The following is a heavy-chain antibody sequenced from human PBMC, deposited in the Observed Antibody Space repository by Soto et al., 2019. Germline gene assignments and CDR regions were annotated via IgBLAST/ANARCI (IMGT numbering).Heavy chain of an antibody. J-gene: IGHJ6*02. CDR2: ISGSGGST. V-gene: IGHV3-23*01. CDR1: GFTFSSYA. D-gene: IGHD6-13*01. CDR3: AKLGAAADTYGMDV. Sequence: GGSLRLSCAASGFTFSSYAMSWVRQAPGKGLEWVSAISGSGGSTYYADSVKGRFTISRDNSENTLYLQMNSLRAEDTAVYYCAKLGAAADTYGMDVWGQGTTVTVSS.